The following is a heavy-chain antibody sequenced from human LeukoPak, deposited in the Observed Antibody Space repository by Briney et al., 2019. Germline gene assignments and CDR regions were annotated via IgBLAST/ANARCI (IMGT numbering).Heavy chain of an antibody. CDR1: GFTFGNSL. V-gene: IGHV3-7*01. CDR2: IKQDGSDT. D-gene: IGHD3-3*02. CDR3: AREHSSHFT. J-gene: IGHJ4*02. Sequence: PGGSLRLSCAGSGFTFGNSLMNWFRQAPGKGLEWVAHIKQDGSDTYVDSVKGRFTISRDIAKTSLFLHMNSLTTEDSAVYYCAREHSSHFTWGQGTLVTVSS.